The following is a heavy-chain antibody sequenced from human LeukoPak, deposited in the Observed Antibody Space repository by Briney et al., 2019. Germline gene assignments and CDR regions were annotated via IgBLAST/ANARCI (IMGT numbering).Heavy chain of an antibody. V-gene: IGHV1-18*04. CDR2: ISAYNGNT. D-gene: IGHD2-15*01. Sequence: ASVKVSCKASGYTFTSYYMHWVRQAPGQGLEWMGWISAYNGNTNYAQKLQGRVTMTTDTSTSTAYMELRSLRSDDTAVYYCARDQLRYCSGGSCYYYWGQGTLVTVSS. J-gene: IGHJ4*02. CDR3: ARDQLRYCSGGSCYYY. CDR1: GYTFTSYY.